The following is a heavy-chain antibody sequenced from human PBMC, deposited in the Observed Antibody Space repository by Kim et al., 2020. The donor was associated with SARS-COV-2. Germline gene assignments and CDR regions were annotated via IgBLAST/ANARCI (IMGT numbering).Heavy chain of an antibody. Sequence: SQTLSLTCAVYGGSFSGYYWSWIRQPPGKGLEWIGEINHSGSTNYNPSLKSRVTISVDTSKNQFSLKLSSVTAADTAVYYCARGAGMGFGYWGQGTLVTVSS. CDR3: ARGAGMGFGY. CDR1: GGSFSGYY. CDR2: INHSGST. V-gene: IGHV4-34*01. D-gene: IGHD3-10*01. J-gene: IGHJ4*02.